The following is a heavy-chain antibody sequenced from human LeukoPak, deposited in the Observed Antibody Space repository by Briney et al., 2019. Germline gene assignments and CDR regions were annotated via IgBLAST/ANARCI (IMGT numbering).Heavy chain of an antibody. CDR2: ISYDGSNK. D-gene: IGHD3-3*01. Sequence: KTGGSLRLSCAASGFTFSSCAMHWVRQAPGKGLEWVAVISYDGSNKYYADSVKGRFTISRDNSKNTLYLQMNSLRAKDTAVYYCARDFAVLYYDFWSGDFDYWGQGTLVTVSS. J-gene: IGHJ4*02. V-gene: IGHV3-30-3*01. CDR1: GFTFSSCA. CDR3: ARDFAVLYYDFWSGDFDY.